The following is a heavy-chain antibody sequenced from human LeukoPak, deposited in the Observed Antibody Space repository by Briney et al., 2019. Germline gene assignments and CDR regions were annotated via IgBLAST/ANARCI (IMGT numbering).Heavy chain of an antibody. CDR3: ARGGYYYDTSD. CDR1: GGSISTYY. J-gene: IGHJ4*02. D-gene: IGHD3-22*01. Sequence: SETLSLTCTVSGGSISTYYWSWIRQPPGKGLEWIGYIDYSGSTNYNPSLKSRVTISIDTSKNQFSLKLSSVTAADTAVYYCARGGYYYDTSDWGQGTLVTVSS. CDR2: IDYSGST. V-gene: IGHV4-59*01.